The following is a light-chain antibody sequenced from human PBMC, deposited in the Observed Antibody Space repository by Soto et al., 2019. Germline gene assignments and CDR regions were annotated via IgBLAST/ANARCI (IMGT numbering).Light chain of an antibody. CDR1: SSDVGNYNY. CDR3: SSYTTSSTLYV. J-gene: IGLJ1*01. CDR2: QVS. Sequence: QSALTQPASVSGSPGQSITISCTGTSSDVGNYNYVSWYQQHPGKAPQLMIFQVSNRASGVSNRFSGSKSGDTASLTISGLQAEDEADYYCSSYTTSSTLYVSGTGTKVTVL. V-gene: IGLV2-14*01.